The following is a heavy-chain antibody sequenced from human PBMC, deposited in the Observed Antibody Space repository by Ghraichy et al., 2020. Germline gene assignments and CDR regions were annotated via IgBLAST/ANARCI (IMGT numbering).Heavy chain of an antibody. Sequence: SETLSLTCTVSGGSISSGDYYWSWIRQPPGKGLEWIGYIYYSGSTYYNPSLKSRVTISVDTSKNQFSLKLSSVTAADTAVYYCARTITMIVVVIPHDAFDIWGQGTMVTVSS. D-gene: IGHD3-22*01. CDR2: IYYSGST. J-gene: IGHJ3*02. CDR1: GGSISSGDYY. V-gene: IGHV4-30-4*01. CDR3: ARTITMIVVVIPHDAFDI.